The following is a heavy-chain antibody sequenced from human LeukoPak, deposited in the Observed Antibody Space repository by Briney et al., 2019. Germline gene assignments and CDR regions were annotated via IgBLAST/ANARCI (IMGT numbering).Heavy chain of an antibody. V-gene: IGHV1-69*13. Sequence: SVKVSCKASGGTFSSYAISWVRQAPGQGLEWMGGIIPIFGTANYAQKFQGRVTITADETTSTAYMELSSLRSEDTAVYYCARDGSIAAAGTENYYYGMDVWGQGTTVTVSS. CDR1: GGTFSSYA. J-gene: IGHJ6*02. CDR3: ARDGSIAAAGTENYYYGMDV. D-gene: IGHD6-13*01. CDR2: IIPIFGTA.